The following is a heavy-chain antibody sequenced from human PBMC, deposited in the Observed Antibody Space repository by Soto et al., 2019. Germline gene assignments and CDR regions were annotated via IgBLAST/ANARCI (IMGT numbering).Heavy chain of an antibody. CDR3: ARVTMIVVVTMGGWFDP. D-gene: IGHD3-22*01. CDR1: GGTFSSYA. J-gene: IGHJ5*02. Sequence: SVKVSCKASGGTFSSYAISWGRQAPGQGLEWMGGIIPIFGTANYAQKFQGRVTSTADKSTSTAYMELSSLRSEDTAVYYCARVTMIVVVTMGGWFDPWGQGTLVTVSS. V-gene: IGHV1-69*06. CDR2: IIPIFGTA.